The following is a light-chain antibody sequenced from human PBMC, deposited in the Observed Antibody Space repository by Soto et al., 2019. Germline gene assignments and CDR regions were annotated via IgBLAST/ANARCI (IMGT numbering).Light chain of an antibody. V-gene: IGKV3-15*01. J-gene: IGKJ5*01. CDR2: AAS. Sequence: EMVMTQSPATLSVSPGERATLSCRASRSVSSNLAWYQQKPGQAPRLLIYAASTRATDIPARFSGSGSGTEFTLTISSLQSEDFALYYCQQYNTWPPITFGQGTRLEMK. CDR1: RSVSSN. CDR3: QQYNTWPPIT.